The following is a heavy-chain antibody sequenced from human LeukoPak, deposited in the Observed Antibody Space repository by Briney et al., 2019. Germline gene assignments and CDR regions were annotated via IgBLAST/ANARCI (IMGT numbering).Heavy chain of an antibody. CDR2: INTDGSTT. CDR3: AKSVAGTHNWFDP. J-gene: IGHJ5*02. D-gene: IGHD6-19*01. V-gene: IGHV3-74*01. Sequence: GGSLRLSCAASGFTFINYWMHWARQAPGGGLVWVSRINTDGSTTRYADSVKGRFTISRDNAKNTLYLQMNSLRAEDTAVYYCAKSVAGTHNWFDPWGQGTLVTVSS. CDR1: GFTFINYW.